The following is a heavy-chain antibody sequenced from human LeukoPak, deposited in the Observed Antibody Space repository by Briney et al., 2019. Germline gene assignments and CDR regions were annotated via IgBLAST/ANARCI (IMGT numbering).Heavy chain of an antibody. CDR3: AKGGHSYGYADY. Sequence: GGSLRLSCAASGFTFSTYAMHWVRQAPGKGLEWVTAISSDGSNKNYADFVKGRFTSSRDNSKNSLYLQMNSLRAEDTAVYYCAKGGHSYGYADYWGQGTLVTVPS. CDR2: ISSDGSNK. CDR1: GFTFSTYA. D-gene: IGHD5-18*01. J-gene: IGHJ4*02. V-gene: IGHV3-30*18.